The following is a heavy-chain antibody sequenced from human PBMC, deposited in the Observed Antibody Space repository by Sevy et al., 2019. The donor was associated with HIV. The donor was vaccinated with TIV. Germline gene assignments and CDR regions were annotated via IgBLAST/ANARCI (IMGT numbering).Heavy chain of an antibody. CDR1: GFTFSSYS. V-gene: IGHV3-48*02. Sequence: GSLRLSCAASGFTFSSYSMNWVRQAPGKGLEWVSYISSSSSTIYYADSVKGRFTISRDNAKNSLYLQMNSLRDEDTAVYYCARSSIWGAARPFDYWGQGTLVTVSS. D-gene: IGHD6-6*01. CDR3: ARSSIWGAARPFDY. CDR2: ISSSSSTI. J-gene: IGHJ4*02.